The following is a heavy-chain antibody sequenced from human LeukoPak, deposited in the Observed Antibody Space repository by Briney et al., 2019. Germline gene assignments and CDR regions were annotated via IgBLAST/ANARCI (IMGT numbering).Heavy chain of an antibody. Sequence: ASVKVSCKVFGYTLTELSMHWGRQAPRKGLEWMGGFDPEDGETIYAQKFQGRVTMTEDTSTDTAYMELSSLRSEDTAVYYCATDRRFQLLGHNWFDPWGQGTLVTVSS. D-gene: IGHD2-2*01. CDR2: FDPEDGET. CDR3: ATDRRFQLLGHNWFDP. V-gene: IGHV1-24*01. J-gene: IGHJ5*02. CDR1: GYTLTELS.